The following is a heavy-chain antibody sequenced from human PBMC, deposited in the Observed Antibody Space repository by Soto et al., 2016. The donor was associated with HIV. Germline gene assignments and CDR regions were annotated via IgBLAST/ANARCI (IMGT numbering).Heavy chain of an antibody. V-gene: IGHV3-21*01. Sequence: EVQLVESGGGLVKPGGSLRLSRAASGFTFSSYSMNWVRQAPGKGLEWVSSISSSSSYIYYADSVKGRFTISRDNAKNSLYLQMNSLRAEDTAVYYCARVLEGYFDYWGQGTLVTVSS. CDR1: GFTFSSYS. CDR3: ARVLEGYFDY. J-gene: IGHJ4*02. CDR2: ISSSSSYI.